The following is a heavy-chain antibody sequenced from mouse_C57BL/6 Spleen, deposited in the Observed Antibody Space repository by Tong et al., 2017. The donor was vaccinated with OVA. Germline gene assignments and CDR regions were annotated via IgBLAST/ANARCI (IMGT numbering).Heavy chain of an antibody. CDR2: INPSTGYT. J-gene: IGHJ4*01. Sequence: VQLQQSGAELAKPGASVKMSCKASGYTFTSYWMHWVKQRPGQGLEWIGYINPSTGYTEYNQKFKDKATLTADKSSSTAYMQLSSLTSEDSAVYYCSVRRAMDYWGQGTSVTVSS. V-gene: IGHV1-7*01. D-gene: IGHD2-14*01. CDR1: GYTFTSYW. CDR3: SVRRAMDY.